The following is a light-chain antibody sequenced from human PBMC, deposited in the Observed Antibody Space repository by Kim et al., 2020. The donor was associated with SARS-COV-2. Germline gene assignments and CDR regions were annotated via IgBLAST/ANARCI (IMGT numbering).Light chain of an antibody. CDR2: VNADGSH. CDR1: SGHNIYA. CDR3: QTWGTGIEV. J-gene: IGLJ3*02. Sequence: QPVLTQSPSASASLGASVKPTCTLSSGHNIYAIAWHQQQPEKGPRYLMKVNADGSHTKGDGIPDRFSGSSSGAERYLTISSLQSEDEADYYCQTWGTGIEVFGGGTKVTVL. V-gene: IGLV4-69*01.